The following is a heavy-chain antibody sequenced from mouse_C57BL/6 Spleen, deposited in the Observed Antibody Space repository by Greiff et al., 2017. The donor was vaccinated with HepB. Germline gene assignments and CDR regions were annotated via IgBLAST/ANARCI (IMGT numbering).Heavy chain of an antibody. Sequence: EVMLVESGGGLVQPKGSLKLSCAASGFTFNTYAMHWVRQAPGKGLEWVGRLRSKSSNYATYYADSGKDRFPISRDDSQSMLYLQMNNLKTEDTAMYYCVRDNDYDVWFAYWGQGTLVTVSA. V-gene: IGHV10-3*01. CDR2: LRSKSSNYAT. D-gene: IGHD2-4*01. J-gene: IGHJ3*01. CDR3: VRDNDYDVWFAY. CDR1: GFTFNTYA.